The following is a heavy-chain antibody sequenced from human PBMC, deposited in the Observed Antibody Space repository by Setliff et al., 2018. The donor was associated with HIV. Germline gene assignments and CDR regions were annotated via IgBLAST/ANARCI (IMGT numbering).Heavy chain of an antibody. V-gene: IGHV4-4*07. CDR1: GGSFSTYY. D-gene: IGHD2-2*01. Sequence: KPSETLSLTCTVSGGSFSTYYWSWIRQPAGEGPEYIGRVHSTGTTIYNPSLKSRVTISIDTSKNQFSLSLSSMTAADTAVYYCAKPDGKYPFDHWGLGTLVTVSS. CDR3: AKPDGKYPFDH. J-gene: IGHJ4*02. CDR2: VHSTGTT.